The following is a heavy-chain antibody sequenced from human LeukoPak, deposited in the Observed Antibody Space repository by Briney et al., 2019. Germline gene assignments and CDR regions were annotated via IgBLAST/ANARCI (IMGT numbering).Heavy chain of an antibody. D-gene: IGHD1-7*01. CDR1: GGSFSGYC. V-gene: IGHV4-34*01. CDR2: INHSGST. J-gene: IGHJ4*02. CDR3: VSKGITGTTEY. Sequence: SETLSLTCAVYGGSFSGYCWSWIRQPPGKGLEWIGEINHSGSTNYNPSLKSRVTISVDTSKNQFSLKLSSVTAADTAVYYCVSKGITGTTEYWGQGTLVIVSS.